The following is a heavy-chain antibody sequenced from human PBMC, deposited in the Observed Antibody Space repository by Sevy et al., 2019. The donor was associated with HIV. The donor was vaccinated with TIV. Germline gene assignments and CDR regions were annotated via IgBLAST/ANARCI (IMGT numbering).Heavy chain of an antibody. CDR2: ISNSGSTI. J-gene: IGHJ4*02. D-gene: IGHD5-12*01. CDR1: GFTFSSYE. Sequence: GGSLRLSCTASGFTFSSYEMNWVRQAPGKGLEWVSYISNSGSTIHYSDSVKGRFTISRDNAKNSLYLQMNSLRAEDTAVYYCASLSVALSEYDYFDYWGQGILVTVSS. V-gene: IGHV3-48*03. CDR3: ASLSVALSEYDYFDY.